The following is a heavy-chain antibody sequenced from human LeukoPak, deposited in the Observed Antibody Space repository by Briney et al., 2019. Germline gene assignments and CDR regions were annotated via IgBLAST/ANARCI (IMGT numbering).Heavy chain of an antibody. J-gene: IGHJ3*02. D-gene: IGHD3-22*01. Sequence: SETLPLTCTVSGGSISSYYWSWIRQPPGRGLEWIGYIYYSGSTNYNPSLKSRVTISVDTSKNQFSLKLSSVTAADTAVYYCASAVVYCDSSGYYGVAFDIWGQGTMVTVSS. V-gene: IGHV4-59*12. CDR3: ASAVVYCDSSGYYGVAFDI. CDR1: GGSISSYY. CDR2: IYYSGST.